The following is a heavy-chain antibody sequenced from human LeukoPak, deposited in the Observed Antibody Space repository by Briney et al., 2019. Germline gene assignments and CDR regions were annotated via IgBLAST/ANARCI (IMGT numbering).Heavy chain of an antibody. CDR2: ISYDGSNK. J-gene: IGHJ4*02. CDR1: GFTFSSYA. V-gene: IGHV3-30-3*01. Sequence: GRSLRLSCAASGFTFSSYAMHWVRQAPGKGLEWVAVISYDGSNKYYADSVKGRFTISRDNPNNILFLQMNSLRAEDTAVYYCAGDFDYWGQGTLVTVSS. CDR3: AGDFDY.